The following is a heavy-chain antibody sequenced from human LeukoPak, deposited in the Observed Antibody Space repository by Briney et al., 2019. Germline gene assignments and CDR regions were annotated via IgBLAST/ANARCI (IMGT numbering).Heavy chain of an antibody. CDR3: ARWGPSYYDIIYDY. Sequence: SETLSLTCTVSGGSISSSSNYWGWIRQPPGKGLEWIGSIYYSGSTYYNPSLKSRVTISVDTSKNQFSLKLSSVTAADTAVYYCARWGPSYYDIIYDYWGQGTLVTVSS. CDR1: GGSISSSSNY. CDR2: IYYSGST. D-gene: IGHD3-9*01. V-gene: IGHV4-39*01. J-gene: IGHJ4*02.